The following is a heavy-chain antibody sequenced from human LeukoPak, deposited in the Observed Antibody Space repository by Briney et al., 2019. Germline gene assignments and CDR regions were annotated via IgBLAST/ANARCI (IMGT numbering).Heavy chain of an antibody. CDR3: ARVAGYSSGWLAFDY. D-gene: IGHD6-19*01. J-gene: IGHJ4*02. CDR1: GFTFSSYA. Sequence: PGGSLRLSCAASGFTFSSYAMHWVRQAPGKGLEWVAVISYDGSNKYYADSVKGRFTISRDNSKNTLYPQMNSLRAEDTAVYYCARVAGYSSGWLAFDYWGQGTLVTVSS. CDR2: ISYDGSNK. V-gene: IGHV3-30-3*01.